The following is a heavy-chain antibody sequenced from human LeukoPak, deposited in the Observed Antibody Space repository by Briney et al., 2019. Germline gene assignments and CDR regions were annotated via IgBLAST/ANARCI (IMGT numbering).Heavy chain of an antibody. CDR1: GFTFSSYA. J-gene: IGHJ5*02. V-gene: IGHV3-23*01. CDR3: AKKPGSSPWRGWFDP. Sequence: GGSLRLSCAASGFTFSSYAMSWVRQAPGKGLEWVSAISGSGGSTYYADSVKGRFTISRDNSKNTLYLQMNSLRAEDTAVYYCAKKPGSSPWRGWFDPWGQGTLVTVSS. D-gene: IGHD6-13*01. CDR2: ISGSGGST.